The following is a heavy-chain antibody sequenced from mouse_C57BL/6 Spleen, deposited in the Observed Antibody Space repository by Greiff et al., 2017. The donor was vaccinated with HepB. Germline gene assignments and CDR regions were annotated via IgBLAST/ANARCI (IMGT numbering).Heavy chain of an antibody. V-gene: IGHV5-4*01. CDR1: GFTFSSYA. CDR2: ISDGGSYT. Sequence: EVKLVESGGGLVKPGGSLKLSCAASGFTFSSYAMSWVRQTPEKRLEWVATISDGGSYTYYPDNVKGRFTSTRDNAKNNLYMQMSHLKSEDTAMYYCARERRALRYFDVWGTGTTVTVSS. D-gene: IGHD3-3*01. J-gene: IGHJ1*03. CDR3: ARERRALRYFDV.